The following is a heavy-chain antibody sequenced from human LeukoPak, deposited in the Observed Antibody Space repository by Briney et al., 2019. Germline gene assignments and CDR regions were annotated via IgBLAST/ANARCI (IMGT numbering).Heavy chain of an antibody. D-gene: IGHD1-1*01. Sequence: GGSLRLSCEASGFTFSQYWMHWVRQAPGRGLEWVSTIEQDSSATYSADSVRGRFAISRDNSKNTLYLQLNSLTAEDTAMYYCAKDEGRLITNWYRQYWGQGTPVTVSS. CDR1: GFTFSQYW. J-gene: IGHJ4*02. CDR2: IEQDSSAT. CDR3: AKDEGRLITNWYRQY. V-gene: IGHV3-NL1*01.